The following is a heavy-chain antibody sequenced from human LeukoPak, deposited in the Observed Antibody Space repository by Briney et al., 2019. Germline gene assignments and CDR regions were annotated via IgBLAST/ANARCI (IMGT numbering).Heavy chain of an antibody. CDR1: DASISNYY. CDR2: IYTSETT. CDR3: AKSNGYGLVDI. D-gene: IGHD3-10*01. J-gene: IGHJ3*02. Sequence: PSETLSLTCTVSDASISNYYWSWIRQPAGKGLEWIGRIYTSETTDYNPSLKSRVTLSLDTSRNQFSLKLNSVTAADTAVYYCAKSNGYGLVDIWGQGTMVTVSS. V-gene: IGHV4-4*07.